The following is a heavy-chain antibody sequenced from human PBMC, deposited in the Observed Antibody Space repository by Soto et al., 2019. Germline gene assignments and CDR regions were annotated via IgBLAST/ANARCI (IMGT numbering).Heavy chain of an antibody. V-gene: IGHV4-4*02. D-gene: IGHD6-19*01. CDR2: KHHSGST. CDR3: AYSSGWWSFDV. J-gene: IGHJ6*02. CDR1: GGSINNGYW. Sequence: QVHLQESGPGLVKPSGTLSLTCGVSGGSINNGYWWTWVRQPPGKGLEWIGEKHHSGSTNYNLSLKSQPSISLDKSKNQFSLILSSVTAADPAVYYCAYSSGWWSFDVWGQGTTVTVSS.